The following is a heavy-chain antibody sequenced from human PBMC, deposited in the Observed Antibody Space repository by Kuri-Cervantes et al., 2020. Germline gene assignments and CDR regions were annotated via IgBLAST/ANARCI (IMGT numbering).Heavy chain of an antibody. Sequence: GESLKISCAASGFTFSSYGMHWVRQAPGKGLEWVAVIWYDGSNKYYADSVKGRFTISRDNSKNTLYLQMNSLRAEDTAVYYCAREGLRYYYDQMPFVYWGQGTLVTVSS. J-gene: IGHJ4*02. D-gene: IGHD3-22*01. CDR3: AREGLRYYYDQMPFVY. CDR1: GFTFSSYG. V-gene: IGHV3-33*01. CDR2: IWYDGSNK.